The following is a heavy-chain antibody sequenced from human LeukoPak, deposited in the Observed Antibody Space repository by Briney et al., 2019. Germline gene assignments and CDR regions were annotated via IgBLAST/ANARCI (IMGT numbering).Heavy chain of an antibody. CDR2: ISAYNGNT. Sequence: ASVKVSCKASGYTFTSYGISWVRQAPGQGLEWMGWISAYNGNTNYAQKLQGRVTMTTDTSTSTAYMELRSLRSDDTAVYYCATAGSKLERLVSWFDPWGQGTLVTVSS. D-gene: IGHD1-1*01. CDR1: GYTFTSYG. J-gene: IGHJ5*02. CDR3: ATAGSKLERLVSWFDP. V-gene: IGHV1-18*01.